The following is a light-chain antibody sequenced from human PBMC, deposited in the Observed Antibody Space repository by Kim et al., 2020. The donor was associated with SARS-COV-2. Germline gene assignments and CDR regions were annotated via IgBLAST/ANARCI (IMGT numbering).Light chain of an antibody. V-gene: IGLV2-14*03. CDR1: NSDLGTYDY. Sequence: QSALTQPASVSGSPGQSITISCTGTNSDLGTYDYVSWYQQHPGKAPKLVIYDVSNRPSGVSNRFSGSKSGNTASLTISGLQADDEADYYCSSYTSSSTLVFGGGTKLTVL. J-gene: IGLJ2*01. CDR3: SSYTSSSTLV. CDR2: DVS.